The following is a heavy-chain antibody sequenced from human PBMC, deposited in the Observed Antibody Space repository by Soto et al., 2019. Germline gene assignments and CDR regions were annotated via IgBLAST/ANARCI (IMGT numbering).Heavy chain of an antibody. D-gene: IGHD5-12*01. J-gene: IGHJ4*02. V-gene: IGHV3-23*01. CDR1: GFTFSSYA. CDR3: AKDSFERGYSGYDTPDY. CDR2: ISGSGGST. Sequence: GGSLRLSCAASGFTFSSYAMSWVRQAPGKGLEWVSAISGSGGSTYYADSVKGRFTISRDNSKNTLYLQMNSLRAEDTAVYYCAKDSFERGYSGYDTPDYWGQGTLVTVSS.